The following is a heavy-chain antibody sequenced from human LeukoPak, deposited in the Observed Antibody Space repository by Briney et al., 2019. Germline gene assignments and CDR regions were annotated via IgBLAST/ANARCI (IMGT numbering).Heavy chain of an antibody. D-gene: IGHD3-10*01. Sequence: GGSLRLSCAASGFSFSSYGMHWVRQAPGKGLEWVAVIWYDGSKKYYADSVKGRFIISRDNSRNTLYLQMNSLRAEDTAVYYCASRYYGSGSYYRLDCWGQGTLVTVSS. V-gene: IGHV3-33*01. CDR3: ASRYYGSGSYYRLDC. CDR1: GFSFSSYG. CDR2: IWYDGSKK. J-gene: IGHJ4*02.